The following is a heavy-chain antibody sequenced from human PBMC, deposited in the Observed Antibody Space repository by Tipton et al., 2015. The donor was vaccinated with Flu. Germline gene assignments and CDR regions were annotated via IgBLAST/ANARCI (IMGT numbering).Heavy chain of an antibody. D-gene: IGHD3-22*01. V-gene: IGHV4-34*01. Sequence: TLSLTCAVSGGSFSGYYWSWIRQPPGKGLEWIGEINPSGSTNYNPSLKSRVTISVDTSRNQFSLKLSSVTAADTAVYNCARLDESIGYYFGRGGGFDYWGQGTLGTVAS. CDR3: ARLDESIGYYFGRGGGFDY. CDR1: GGSFSGYY. J-gene: IGHJ4*02. CDR2: INPSGST.